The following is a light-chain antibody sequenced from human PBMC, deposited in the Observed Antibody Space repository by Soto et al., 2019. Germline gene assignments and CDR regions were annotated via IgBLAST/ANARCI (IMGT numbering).Light chain of an antibody. Sequence: DIQMTQSPSILSASVGDRVTITCRASQSISSWLAWYQQKPGKAPKLLIYDASSLESGVPSRFSGSGSGTEFTLTISSLQPDDFATYYCQQDNSYPYTFGQGTKLEIK. CDR2: DAS. CDR3: QQDNSYPYT. V-gene: IGKV1-5*01. CDR1: QSISSW. J-gene: IGKJ2*01.